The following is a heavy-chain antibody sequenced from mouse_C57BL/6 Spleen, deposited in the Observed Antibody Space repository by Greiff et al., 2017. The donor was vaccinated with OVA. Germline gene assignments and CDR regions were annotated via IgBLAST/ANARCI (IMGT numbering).Heavy chain of an antibody. CDR1: GFTFSSYA. D-gene: IGHD1-1*01. J-gene: IGHJ2*01. CDR2: ISDGGSYT. V-gene: IGHV5-4*01. Sequence: EVQVVESGGGLVKPGGSLKLSCAASGFTFSSYAMSWVRQTPEKRLEWVATISDGGSYTYYPDNVKGRFTISRDNAKNNLYLQMSHLKSEDTAMYYCARAPALLLRYLDYWGQGTTLTVSS. CDR3: ARAPALLLRYLDY.